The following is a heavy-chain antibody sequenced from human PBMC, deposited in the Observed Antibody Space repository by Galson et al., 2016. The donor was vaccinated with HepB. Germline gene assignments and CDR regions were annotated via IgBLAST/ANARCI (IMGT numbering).Heavy chain of an antibody. CDR2: IVSRGSHM. Sequence: SLRLSCAASGFTFSSYNMNWVRQAPGEGPEWVSSIVSRGSHMFYADSLKGRFTISRDNTKNSLFLQMSSLRVEDTAVYYCAKEGVAYSNYVYGMDVWGQGTTVTVSS. CDR1: GFTFSSYN. V-gene: IGHV3-21*01. CDR3: AKEGVAYSNYVYGMDV. J-gene: IGHJ6*02. D-gene: IGHD4-11*01.